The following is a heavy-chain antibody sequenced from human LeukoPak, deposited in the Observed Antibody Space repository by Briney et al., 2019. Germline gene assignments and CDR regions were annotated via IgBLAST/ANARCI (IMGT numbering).Heavy chain of an antibody. CDR3: ARHSSLDYYDSSGYYPDY. J-gene: IGHJ4*02. CDR2: IYYSGST. D-gene: IGHD3-22*01. V-gene: IGHV4-59*08. CDR1: GGSFSGYY. Sequence: SETLSLTCAVYGGSFSGYYWSWIRQPPGKGLEWIGDIYYSGSTNYNPSLKSRVTISVDTSKNQFSLKLSYVTAADTAVYYCARHSSLDYYDSSGYYPDYWGQGTLVTVSS.